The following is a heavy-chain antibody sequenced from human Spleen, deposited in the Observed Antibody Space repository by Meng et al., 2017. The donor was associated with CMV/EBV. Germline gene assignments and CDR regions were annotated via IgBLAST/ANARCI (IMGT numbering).Heavy chain of an antibody. Sequence: VSDVSISNTTFFWGWIRQPPGKGLEWIGSFFHSGDTYSNPSLRSRVAISVDTSKNQFSLRLNSVTATDTAVYYCARHLRGYSWPKSDWGQGTLVTVSS. CDR1: DVSISNTTFF. J-gene: IGHJ4*02. CDR3: ARHLRGYSWPKSD. D-gene: IGHD1-26*01. V-gene: IGHV4-39*01. CDR2: FFHSGDT.